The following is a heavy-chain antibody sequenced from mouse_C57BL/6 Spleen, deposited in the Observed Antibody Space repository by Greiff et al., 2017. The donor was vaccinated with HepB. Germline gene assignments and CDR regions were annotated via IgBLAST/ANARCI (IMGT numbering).Heavy chain of an antibody. CDR2: IRNKANGYTT. Sequence: EVNLVESGGGLVQPGGSLILSCAASGFTFTDYYMSWVRQPPGKALEWLGFIRNKANGYTTEYSASVKGRFTISRDNSQSILYLQMNALRAEDSATYYCARHNFFDYWGQGTTLTVSS. V-gene: IGHV7-3*01. CDR3: ARHNFFDY. CDR1: GFTFTDYY. J-gene: IGHJ2*01.